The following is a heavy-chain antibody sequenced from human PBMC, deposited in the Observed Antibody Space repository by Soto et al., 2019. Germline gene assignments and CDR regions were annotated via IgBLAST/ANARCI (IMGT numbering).Heavy chain of an antibody. V-gene: IGHV3-74*03. J-gene: IGHJ4*02. CDR3: ARRYYYDTSGYHLDY. D-gene: IGHD3-22*01. Sequence: GGSLRLSCAAPGFTFSSYWMHWVRQAPGKGLVWVSRINSDGSSTTYADSVKGRFTVSRDNAKNTLYLQMNSLRAEDTAVYYCARRYYYDTSGYHLDYWGQGTLVTVSS. CDR1: GFTFSSYW. CDR2: INSDGSST.